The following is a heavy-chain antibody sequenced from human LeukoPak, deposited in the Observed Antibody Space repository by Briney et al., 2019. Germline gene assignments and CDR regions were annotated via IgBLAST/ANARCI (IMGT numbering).Heavy chain of an antibody. J-gene: IGHJ4*02. CDR2: IGGGGSGT. CDR1: GFTFSSYA. CDR3: AKIWSGIDY. D-gene: IGHD1-14*01. Sequence: TGGSLRLSCAASGFTFSSYALSWVRQAPGKGLEWVSSIGGGGSGTYYADSVKGRFTISRDNSKNTLYLQMNSLRAEDTAIYYCAKIWSGIDYWGQGSLVTVSS. V-gene: IGHV3-23*01.